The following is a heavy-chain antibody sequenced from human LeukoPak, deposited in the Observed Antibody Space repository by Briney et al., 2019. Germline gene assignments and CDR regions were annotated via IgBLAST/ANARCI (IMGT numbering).Heavy chain of an antibody. V-gene: IGHV1-2*02. CDR2: INPNSGGT. D-gene: IGHD5-18*01. Sequence: ASAKVSCKASGYTFTGYYMHWVRQAPGQGLEWMGWINPNSGGTNYAQKFQGRVTMTRDTSISTAYMELSRLRSDDTAVYYCAREVDTAMVKYAFDIWGQGTMVTVSS. J-gene: IGHJ3*02. CDR1: GYTFTGYY. CDR3: AREVDTAMVKYAFDI.